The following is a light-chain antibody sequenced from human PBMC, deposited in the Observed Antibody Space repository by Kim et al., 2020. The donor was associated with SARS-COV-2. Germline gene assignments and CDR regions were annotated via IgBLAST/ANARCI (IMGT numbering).Light chain of an antibody. CDR2: AAS. J-gene: IGKJ4*01. CDR3: QQSYTTPPT. CDR1: QSISSY. Sequence: ASVGDRVTITCRASQSISSYLNWYQHKPGKAPNLLIYAASSLQRGVPSRFSGSGSGTDFTLSISSLQPEDFATYYCQQSYTTPPTFGGGTKVEIK. V-gene: IGKV1-39*01.